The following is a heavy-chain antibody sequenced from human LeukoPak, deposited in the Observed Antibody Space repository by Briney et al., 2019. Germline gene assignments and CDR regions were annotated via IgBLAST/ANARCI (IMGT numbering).Heavy chain of an antibody. J-gene: IGHJ6*03. CDR1: GFTFSRYF. CDR3: ARFSGSYSAYYYYMDV. V-gene: IGHV3-48*01. D-gene: IGHD1-26*01. CDR2: ISSSSGTI. Sequence: GGSLRLSCAASGFTFSRYFMNWVRQAPGKGLEWVSYISSSSGTIYYTDSVKGRFTISRDNGNNSLYLQMNSLRVEDTAVYYCARFSGSYSAYYYYMDVWGKGTTVTVSS.